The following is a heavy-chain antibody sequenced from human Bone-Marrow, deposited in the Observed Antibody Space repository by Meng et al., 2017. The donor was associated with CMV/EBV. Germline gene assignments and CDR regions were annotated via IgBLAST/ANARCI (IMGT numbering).Heavy chain of an antibody. CDR3: AREYSSFDY. J-gene: IGHJ4*02. CDR1: GGSIRSSY. CDR2: IYYSGTT. V-gene: IGHV4-59*01. D-gene: IGHD5-18*01. Sequence: ESLKISCTVSGGSIRSSYWSWIRQPPEKGLEWIGYIYYSGTTNYYPSLKSRVTISRDTSKNQFSLKLTSVTPADTAVYYCAREYSSFDYWGQGTRVTGSS.